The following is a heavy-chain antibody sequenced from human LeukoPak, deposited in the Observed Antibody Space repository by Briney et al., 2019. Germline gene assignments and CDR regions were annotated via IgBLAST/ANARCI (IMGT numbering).Heavy chain of an antibody. V-gene: IGHV3-21*01. Sequence: GGSLRLSCAASGFTFSSYSMNWVRQAPGKGLGWVSSISSSSSYIYYADSVKGRFTISRDNAKNSLYLQMNSLRAEDTAVYYCARDARWSTRPNWFDPWGQGTLVTVSS. D-gene: IGHD4-23*01. CDR3: ARDARWSTRPNWFDP. J-gene: IGHJ5*02. CDR2: ISSSSSYI. CDR1: GFTFSSYS.